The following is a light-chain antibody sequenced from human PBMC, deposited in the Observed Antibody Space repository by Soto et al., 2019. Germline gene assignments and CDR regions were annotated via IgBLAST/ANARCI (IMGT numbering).Light chain of an antibody. CDR2: GAS. J-gene: IGKJ5*01. CDR1: QSVRNN. V-gene: IGKV3-15*01. Sequence: EIVMTQSPATLSVSPGERATLSCRASQSVRNNLAWYQQKPGQAPRLLIYGASTRATGIPARLSGSGSGTEFTLTISSLLSEDFAVYYRQQYNNWPSITFGQGTRLEIK. CDR3: QQYNNWPSIT.